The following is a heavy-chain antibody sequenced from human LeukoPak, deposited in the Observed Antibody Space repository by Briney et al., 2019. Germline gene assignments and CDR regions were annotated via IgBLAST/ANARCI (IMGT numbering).Heavy chain of an antibody. V-gene: IGHV3-7*01. D-gene: IGHD2-8*01. CDR3: ARENPVLWFDP. Sequence: PGGSLRLSCAASGFTFSSYWMSWVRQAPGKGLEWVANIKQDGSAKYYVDSVKGRFTISRDNSKNTLYLQMNSLRAEDTAVYYCARENPVLWFDPWGQGTLVTVSS. CDR1: GFTFSSYW. J-gene: IGHJ5*02. CDR2: IKQDGSAK.